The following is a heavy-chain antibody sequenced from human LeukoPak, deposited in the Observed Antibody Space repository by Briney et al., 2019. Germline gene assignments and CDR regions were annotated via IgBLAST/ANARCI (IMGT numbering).Heavy chain of an antibody. D-gene: IGHD3-3*02. CDR3: ARDLRGAGIRFIDY. J-gene: IGHJ4*02. CDR1: GFTFDDYG. CDR2: INWNGGST. V-gene: IGHV3-20*04. Sequence: GGSLRLSCAASGFTFDDYGMSWVRQAPGKGLEWVSGINWNGGSTGYADSVKGRFTISRDNAKNSLYLQMNSLRAEDTAVYYCARDLRGAGIRFIDYWGQGTLVTVSS.